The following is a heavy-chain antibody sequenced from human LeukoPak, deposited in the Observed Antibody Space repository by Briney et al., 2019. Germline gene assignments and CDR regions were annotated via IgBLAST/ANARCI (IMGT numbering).Heavy chain of an antibody. J-gene: IGHJ5*02. CDR1: GSSFTSYW. CDR3: ARSNHYYDSSLGFDP. D-gene: IGHD3-22*01. CDR2: IYPGDSDT. Sequence: GASLEISCKGSGSSFTSYWIGWVRQMPGKGLEWMGVIYPGDSDTRYSPSFQGQVIISADKSISTAYLQWSSLKASDAAMYYCARSNHYYDSSLGFDPWGQGTLVTVSS. V-gene: IGHV5-51*01.